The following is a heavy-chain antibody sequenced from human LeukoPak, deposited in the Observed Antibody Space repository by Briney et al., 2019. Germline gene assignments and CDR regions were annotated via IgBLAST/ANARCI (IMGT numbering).Heavy chain of an antibody. D-gene: IGHD3-22*01. CDR1: GYSFNDKY. CDR2: INPNSGGT. Sequence: GASVKVSCKASGYSFNDKYLHWVRQAPGQGLEWMGSINPNSGGTNYAQKLQGRVTMTTDTSTSTAYMELSSLRSEDTAVYYCARADSSGYYVPIDYWGQGTLVTVSS. V-gene: IGHV1-2*02. CDR3: ARADSSGYYVPIDY. J-gene: IGHJ4*02.